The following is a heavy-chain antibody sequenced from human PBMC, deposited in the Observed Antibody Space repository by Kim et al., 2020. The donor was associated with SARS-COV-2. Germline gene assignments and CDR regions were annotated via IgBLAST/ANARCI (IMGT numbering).Heavy chain of an antibody. Sequence: ASVKVSCKASGYTFTSYAMNWVRQAPGQGLEWMGWINTNTGNPTYAQGFTGRFVFSLDTSVSTAYLQISSLKAEDTAVYYCARRKAYYDFWSGYPSDAFDIWGQGTMVTVSS. CDR1: GYTFTSYA. CDR2: INTNTGNP. D-gene: IGHD3-3*01. V-gene: IGHV7-4-1*02. CDR3: ARRKAYYDFWSGYPSDAFDI. J-gene: IGHJ3*02.